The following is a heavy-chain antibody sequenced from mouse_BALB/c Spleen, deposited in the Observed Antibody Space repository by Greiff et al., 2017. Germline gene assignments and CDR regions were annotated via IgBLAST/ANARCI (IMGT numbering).Heavy chain of an antibody. CDR3: ARVLSYAMDY. V-gene: IGHV5-4*02. CDR2: ISDGGSYT. CDR1: GFTFSDYY. Sequence: EVMLVESGGGLVKPGGSLKLSCAASGFTFSDYYMYWVRQTPEKRLEWVATISDGGSYTYYPDSVKGRFTISRDNAKNNLYLQMSSLKSEDTAMYYCARVLSYAMDYWGQGTSVTVSS. J-gene: IGHJ4*01.